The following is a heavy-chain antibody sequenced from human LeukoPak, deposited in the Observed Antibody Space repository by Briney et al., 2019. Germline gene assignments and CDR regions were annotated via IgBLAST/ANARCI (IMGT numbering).Heavy chain of an antibody. D-gene: IGHD6-13*01. CDR1: GFTASSNY. CDR3: AGDRRSRPKNYYYYYYMDV. Sequence: GGSLRLSCAASGFTASSNYMSWVRQAPGKGLEWVSVIYSGGSTYYADSVKGRFTISRDNSKNTLYLQMNSLRAEDTAVYYCAGDRRSRPKNYYYYYYMDVWGKGTTVTVSS. J-gene: IGHJ6*03. CDR2: IYSGGST. V-gene: IGHV3-53*01.